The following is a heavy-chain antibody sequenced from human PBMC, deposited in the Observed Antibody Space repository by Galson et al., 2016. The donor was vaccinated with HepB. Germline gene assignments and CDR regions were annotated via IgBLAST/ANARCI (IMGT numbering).Heavy chain of an antibody. CDR3: AKVDCGDCLTGFGP. CDR1: GLTFSNYA. Sequence: SLRLSCAASGLTFSNYAMTWVRQAPGKGLEWVSGISGTGGSTYYADSVKGRFTISRDNSKNTLYLQMNTLTVEDTAVYYCAKVDCGDCLTGFGPWGQGTLVSVSS. V-gene: IGHV3-23*01. CDR2: ISGTGGST. J-gene: IGHJ5*02. D-gene: IGHD2-21*02.